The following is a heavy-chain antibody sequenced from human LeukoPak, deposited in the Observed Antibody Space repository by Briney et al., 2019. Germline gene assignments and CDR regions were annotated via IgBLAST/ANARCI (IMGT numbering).Heavy chain of an antibody. CDR1: GGSISGDY. Sequence: SETLSLTCTVSGGSISGDYWTWVRQPPGEGLEWIRQIHCSGKADYNPSLRSRITISVDTSKNQMSLKVTSVTAADTAVDYCTRFVVDYDMDVWGQGDTVTVS. CDR2: IHCSGKA. J-gene: IGHJ6*02. V-gene: IGHV4-59*13. CDR3: TRFVVDYDMDV. D-gene: IGHD3-16*02.